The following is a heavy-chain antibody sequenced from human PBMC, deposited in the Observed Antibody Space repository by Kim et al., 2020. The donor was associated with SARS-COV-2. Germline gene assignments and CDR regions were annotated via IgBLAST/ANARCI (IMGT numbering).Heavy chain of an antibody. J-gene: IGHJ6*02. CDR1: GDSVFSNTAA. CDR2: TYYRSKWCN. V-gene: IGHV6-1*01. CDR3: ARDYNHGMGV. Sequence: SQTLSLTCAISGDSVFSNTAAWHWIRQSPSRGLEWLGRTYYRSKWCNEYAVFVKSRITINPDTSKNQFSLQLKSVTPEDTAVYYYARDYNHGMGVWGQGITVTVSS.